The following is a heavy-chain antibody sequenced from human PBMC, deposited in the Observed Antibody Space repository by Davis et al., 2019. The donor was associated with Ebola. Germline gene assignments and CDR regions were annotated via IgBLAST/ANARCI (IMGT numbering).Heavy chain of an antibody. D-gene: IGHD4-17*01. CDR3: VRHVYGDFWYFDL. J-gene: IGHJ2*01. V-gene: IGHV3-53*01. CDR1: GFIVSDKY. CDR2: IYRVGRT. Sequence: GGSLRLSCEASGFIVSDKYMSWVRQAPGKGLEWVSVIYRVGRTYYADSVKGRVTISRDNSKNTVYLQMNSLRAEDSAMYYCVRHVYGDFWYFDLWGRGTRVTVSS.